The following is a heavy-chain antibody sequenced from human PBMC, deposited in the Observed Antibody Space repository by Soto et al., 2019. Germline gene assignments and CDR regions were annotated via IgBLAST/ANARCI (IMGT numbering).Heavy chain of an antibody. Sequence: EVQLVESGGGLVQSGGSLRLSCAASGFTFSSYWMSWVRQGPGKGPEWVANIKQDGSEKYYVDSVKGRFTISRDNAKNSLYLQMTSLRAEDTAVSHCAQSLSAIPSDSWGQGTLVTVSS. V-gene: IGHV3-7*05. CDR1: GFTFSSYW. CDR3: AQSLSAIPSDS. J-gene: IGHJ4*02. CDR2: IKQDGSEK.